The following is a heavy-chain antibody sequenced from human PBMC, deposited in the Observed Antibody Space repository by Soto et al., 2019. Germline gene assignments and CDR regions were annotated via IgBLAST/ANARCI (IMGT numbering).Heavy chain of an antibody. Sequence: ASVKVSCKSSGYTFSSYGVSWVRQAPGQGLEWLGWISAYSGVTNFAQKFQGRVTLTTDTPTSTVYMEMRSLTSDDTAIYYCAKKYRGTYPFDYWGQGTLVTVSS. CDR2: ISAYSGVT. CDR1: GYTFSSYG. CDR3: AKKYRGTYPFDY. J-gene: IGHJ4*02. D-gene: IGHD1-26*01. V-gene: IGHV1-18*04.